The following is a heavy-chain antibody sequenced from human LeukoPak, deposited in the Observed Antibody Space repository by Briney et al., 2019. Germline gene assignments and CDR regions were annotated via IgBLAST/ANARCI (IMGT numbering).Heavy chain of an antibody. Sequence: SENLSLACTVSGGSISSGSYYWSWIRQPAGKGLEWIGRIYTSGSTNYNPSLKSRVTISVDTSKNQFSLKLSSVTAADTAVYYCARVVANSGSYYYYYYMDVWGKGTTVTVSS. D-gene: IGHD1-26*01. CDR3: ARVVANSGSYYYYYYMDV. CDR1: GGSISSGSYY. CDR2: IYTSGST. V-gene: IGHV4-61*02. J-gene: IGHJ6*03.